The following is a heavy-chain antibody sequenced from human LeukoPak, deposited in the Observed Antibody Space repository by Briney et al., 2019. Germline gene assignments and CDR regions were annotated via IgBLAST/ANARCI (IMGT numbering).Heavy chain of an antibody. V-gene: IGHV4-59*01. D-gene: IGHD3-22*01. CDR2: IYYSGST. J-gene: IGHJ5*02. Sequence: SETLSLTCTVSGGSISSYYWRWIRQPPGKGLEWIGYIYYSGSTNYNPSLKSRVTISVDTSKNQFSLKLSSVTAADTAVYYCAAIPTPFYYYDSSGYYVGWFDPWGQGTLVTVPS. CDR1: GGSISSYY. CDR3: AAIPTPFYYYDSSGYYVGWFDP.